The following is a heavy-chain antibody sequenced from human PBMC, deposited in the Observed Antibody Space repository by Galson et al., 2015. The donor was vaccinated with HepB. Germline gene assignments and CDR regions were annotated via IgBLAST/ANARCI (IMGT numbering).Heavy chain of an antibody. CDR1: GFTFSSYS. Sequence: SLRLSCAASGFTFSSYSMNWVRQAPGKGLEWVSSISSSSSYIYYADSVKGRFTISRDNAKNSLYLQMNSLRAEDTAVYYCARVAVRGYYYYMDVWGKGTTVTVSS. V-gene: IGHV3-21*01. D-gene: IGHD3-10*01. CDR2: ISSSSSYI. J-gene: IGHJ6*03. CDR3: ARVAVRGYYYYMDV.